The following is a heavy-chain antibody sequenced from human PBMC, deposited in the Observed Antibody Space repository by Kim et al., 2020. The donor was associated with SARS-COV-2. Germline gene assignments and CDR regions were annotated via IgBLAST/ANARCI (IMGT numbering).Heavy chain of an antibody. V-gene: IGHV3-11*01. CDR3: ARDPGYSGYDSNWFDP. CDR1: GFTFSDYY. D-gene: IGHD5-12*01. CDR2: ISSSGSTI. J-gene: IGHJ5*02. Sequence: GGSLRLSCAASGFTFSDYYMSWIRQAPGKGLEWVSYISSSGSTIYYADSVKGRFTISRDNAKNSLYLQMNSLRAEDTAVYYCARDPGYSGYDSNWFDPWGQGTLVTVSS.